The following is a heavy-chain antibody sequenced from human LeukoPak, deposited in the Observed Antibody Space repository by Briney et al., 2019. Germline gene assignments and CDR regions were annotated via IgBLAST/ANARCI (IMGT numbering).Heavy chain of an antibody. CDR2: INHSGST. Sequence: SETLSLTCAVYGGSFSGYYWSWIRQPPGKGLEWIGEINHSGSTNYNPSLKSRVTISVDTSKNQFSLKLSSVTAADTAVYYCAKVSGSTVGDYWGQGTLVTVSS. CDR1: GGSFSGYY. CDR3: AKVSGSTVGDY. J-gene: IGHJ4*02. V-gene: IGHV4-34*01. D-gene: IGHD4-11*01.